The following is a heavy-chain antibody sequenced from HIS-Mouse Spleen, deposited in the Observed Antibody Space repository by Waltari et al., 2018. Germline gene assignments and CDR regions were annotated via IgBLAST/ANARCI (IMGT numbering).Heavy chain of an antibody. Sequence: EVQLVESGGGLVQPGGSLRLSCAAAGVTFSSYWRHWVRQAPGKGLVWVSRINSDGSSTSYADSVKGRFTISRDNAKNTLYLQMNSLRAEDTAVYYCARDLELDAFDIWGQGTMVTVSS. D-gene: IGHD1-1*01. V-gene: IGHV3-74*01. J-gene: IGHJ3*02. CDR2: INSDGSST. CDR1: GVTFSSYW. CDR3: ARDLELDAFDI.